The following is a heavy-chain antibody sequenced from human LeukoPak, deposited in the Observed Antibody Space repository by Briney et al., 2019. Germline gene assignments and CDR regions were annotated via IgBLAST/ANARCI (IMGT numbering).Heavy chain of an antibody. V-gene: IGHV4-4*07. CDR3: ARGGIVVVPAAYNWFDP. Sequence: SETLSLTCTVSGGSISSYYWSWIRQPAGKGLEWIGRIYTSGSTNYNPSLKSRVTMSVDTSKNQFSLKLSSVTAADTAVYYCARGGIVVVPAAYNWFDPWGQGTLVTVSS. CDR2: IYTSGST. J-gene: IGHJ5*02. D-gene: IGHD2-2*01. CDR1: GGSISSYY.